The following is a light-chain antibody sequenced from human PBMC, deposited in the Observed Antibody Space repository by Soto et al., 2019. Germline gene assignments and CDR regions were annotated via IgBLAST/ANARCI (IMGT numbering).Light chain of an antibody. J-gene: IGLJ2*01. Sequence: QSVLTQPPSASGTPGQRVTISCSGSNSNIGSNTVNWYQQLPGTAPKLLIYSYNQRPSGVPDRFSGSKSGTSASLAISGLQSEDEADYYCAAWDDSLNGVVFGGGTQLTVL. V-gene: IGLV1-44*01. CDR2: SYN. CDR3: AAWDDSLNGVV. CDR1: NSNIGSNT.